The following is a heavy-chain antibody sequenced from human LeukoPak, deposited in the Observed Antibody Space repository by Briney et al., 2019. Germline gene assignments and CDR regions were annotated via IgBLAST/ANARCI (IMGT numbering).Heavy chain of an antibody. D-gene: IGHD5-18*01. CDR2: IYPGDSDT. J-gene: IGHJ3*02. CDR3: ARPDTAMVTDISSAFDI. Sequence: GESQKISCKGSGYSFTSYWIGWVRQMPGKGLEWMGIIYPGDSDTRYSPSFQGQVTISADKSISTAYLQWSSLKASDTAMYYCARPDTAMVTDISSAFDIWGQGTMVTVSS. CDR1: GYSFTSYW. V-gene: IGHV5-51*01.